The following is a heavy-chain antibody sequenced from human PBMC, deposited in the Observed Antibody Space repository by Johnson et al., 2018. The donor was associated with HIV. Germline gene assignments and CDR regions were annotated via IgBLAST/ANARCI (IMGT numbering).Heavy chain of an antibody. J-gene: IGHJ3*02. CDR2: ISYDGSNK. V-gene: IGHV3-30*03. D-gene: IGHD6-19*01. CDR1: GFTFSTFG. CDR3: ARKGERGIAVAEDAFDI. Sequence: QVQLVESVGGVVQPGRSLRLSCAASGFTFSTFGMHWVRQAPGKGLEWVAVISYDGSNKYYAESVKGRFTISRDNSKNTLYLQMNSLRAEDTAFYYCARKGERGIAVAEDAFDIWGQGTMVTVSS.